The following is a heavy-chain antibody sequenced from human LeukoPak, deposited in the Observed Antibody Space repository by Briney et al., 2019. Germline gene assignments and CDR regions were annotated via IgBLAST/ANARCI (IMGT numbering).Heavy chain of an antibody. D-gene: IGHD2-2*01. CDR1: GFTFSSYS. V-gene: IGHV3-21*01. CDR3: AREGTIVVGDAFDV. J-gene: IGHJ3*01. CDR2: ISSSGTYI. Sequence: GGSLRLSCAASGFTFSSYSFNWVREAPGKGLEWVSSISSSGTYIYYADSVKGRFTISRDNAKSPLTLQMNSLRAEDTAVYYCAREGTIVVGDAFDVWGQGTMVTVSS.